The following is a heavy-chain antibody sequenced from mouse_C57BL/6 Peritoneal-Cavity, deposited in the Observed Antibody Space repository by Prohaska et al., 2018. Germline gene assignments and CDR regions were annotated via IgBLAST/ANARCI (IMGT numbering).Heavy chain of an antibody. CDR3: GRGAAQAAMDY. J-gene: IGHJ4*01. D-gene: IGHD3-2*02. V-gene: IGHV10-1*01. CDR2: LRSKSNNYAK. CDR1: GFSFNTYA. Sequence: VQLKGSLKLSCSASGFSFNTYAMNWVRQAPGKALEWDARLRSKSNNYAKYYAYSVKDRFTIYRDDSESILYLQMNNSKTEETAIYCRGRGAAQAAMDYWGQGTSVTVSS.